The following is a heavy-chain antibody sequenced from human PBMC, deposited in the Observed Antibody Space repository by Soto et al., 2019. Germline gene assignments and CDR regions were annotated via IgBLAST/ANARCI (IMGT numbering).Heavy chain of an antibody. CDR2: IIPIFGTA. V-gene: IGHV1-69*13. CDR1: ETTNTRST. D-gene: IGHD2-15*01. J-gene: IGHJ6*02. Sequence: APVKASSKAPETTNTRSTKSWLRQAPGQGLAWMGGIIPIFGTANYAQKFQGRVTITADESTSTAYMELSSLRSEDTAVYYCARSKLLRGFEVNYYYYGMDVWGQGTTVTVSS. CDR3: ARSKLLRGFEVNYYYYGMDV.